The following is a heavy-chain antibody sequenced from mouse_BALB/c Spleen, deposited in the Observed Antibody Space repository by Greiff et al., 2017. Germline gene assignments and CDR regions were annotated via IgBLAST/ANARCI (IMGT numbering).Heavy chain of an antibody. V-gene: IGHV5-6*01. D-gene: IGHD1-3*01. Sequence: EVQGVESGGDLVKPGGSLKLSCAASGFTFSSYGMSWVRQTPDKRLEWVATISSGGSYTYYPDSVKGRFTISRDNAKNTLYLQMSSLKSEDTAMYYCARLTYYYAMDYWGQGTSVTVSS. CDR1: GFTFSSYG. CDR2: ISSGGSYT. J-gene: IGHJ4*01. CDR3: ARLTYYYAMDY.